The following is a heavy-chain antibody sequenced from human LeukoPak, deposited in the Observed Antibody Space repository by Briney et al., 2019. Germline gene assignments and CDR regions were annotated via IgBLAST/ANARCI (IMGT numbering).Heavy chain of an antibody. D-gene: IGHD4-17*01. V-gene: IGHV4-59*11. CDR2: IYYSGST. CDR1: VRPISRHY. J-gene: IGHJ4*02. CDR3: AKGGYGDTFDY. Sequence: PSETLSLTCTVSVRPISRHYWSCIRQPPGKGLEWIGYIYYSGSTNYNPSLKSRVTISVDTSKNQFSLKLSSVTAAETTVYYCAKGGYGDTFDYWGQGTLVTVSS.